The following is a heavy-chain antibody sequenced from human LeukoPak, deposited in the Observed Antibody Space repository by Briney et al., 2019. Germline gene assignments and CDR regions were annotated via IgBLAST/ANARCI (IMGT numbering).Heavy chain of an antibody. CDR2: MNQDGSEK. CDR1: GYMFSNFW. D-gene: IGHD4/OR15-4a*01. Sequence: GGSLRLSCAASGYMFSNFWMSWVRQAPGKGLEWVANMNQDGSEKYYVDSVKGRFTISRDNAKNSLYLQMNSLRGEDTAVYYCARRAGAYSHPYDYWGQGTLVTVSS. V-gene: IGHV3-7*03. J-gene: IGHJ4*02. CDR3: ARRAGAYSHPYDY.